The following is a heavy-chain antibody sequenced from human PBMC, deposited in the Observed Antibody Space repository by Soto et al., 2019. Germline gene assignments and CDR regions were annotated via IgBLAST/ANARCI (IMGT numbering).Heavy chain of an antibody. Sequence: LILSCAASGCTFTRYSMNWVRQAPGKGLEWVSSISSTTNYIYYGDSMKGRFTISRDNAKNSLYLEMNSLRAEDTAVYYCARESEDLTSNFDYWGQGTLVTVSS. V-gene: IGHV3-21*06. CDR2: ISSTTNYI. CDR1: GCTFTRYS. CDR3: ARESEDLTSNFDY. J-gene: IGHJ4*02.